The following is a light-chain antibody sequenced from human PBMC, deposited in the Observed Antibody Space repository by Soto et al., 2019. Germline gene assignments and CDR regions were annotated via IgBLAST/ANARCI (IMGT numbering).Light chain of an antibody. V-gene: IGKV3-11*01. CDR2: DAS. Sequence: EIVLTQSPATLSLSPGERATLSFRASQSVSSYLAWYQQKPGQAPRLLIYDASSRATGIPARFSGSGSGTDFTLTISSLEPEDFAVYYCQQRSNWPRELTFGGGTKVDIK. CDR1: QSVSSY. CDR3: QQRSNWPRELT. J-gene: IGKJ4*01.